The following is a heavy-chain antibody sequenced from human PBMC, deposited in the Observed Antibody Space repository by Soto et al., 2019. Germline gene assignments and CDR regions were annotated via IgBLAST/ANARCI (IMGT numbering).Heavy chain of an antibody. CDR2: IIPIFGTA. V-gene: IGHV1-69*06. D-gene: IGHD1-26*01. CDR3: ARLSGPYFDY. J-gene: IGHJ4*01. CDR1: GGTFSSYA. Sequence: QVQLVQSGAEVKKPGSSVKVSCKASGGTFSSYAISWVRQSPGQGLEWMGGIIPIFGTANYAQKFQGRVPRTADKSTSTASMELSSLRSADTAVYYCARLSGPYFDYLGQGTLVTVSP.